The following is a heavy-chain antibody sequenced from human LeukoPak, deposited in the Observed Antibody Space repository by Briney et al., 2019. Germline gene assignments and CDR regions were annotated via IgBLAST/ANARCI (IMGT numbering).Heavy chain of an antibody. V-gene: IGHV3-21*01. CDR3: ARCPGYDILTGYIPYYYYGMDV. D-gene: IGHD3-9*01. J-gene: IGHJ6*04. CDR1: GFTFSSYS. CDR2: ISSSSSYI. Sequence: GSLRLSCAASGFTFSSYSMNWVRQAPGKGLEWVSSISSSSSYIYYADSVKGRFTISRDNAKNSLYLQMNSLRAEDTAVYYCARCPGYDILTGYIPYYYYGMDVWGKGTTVTVSS.